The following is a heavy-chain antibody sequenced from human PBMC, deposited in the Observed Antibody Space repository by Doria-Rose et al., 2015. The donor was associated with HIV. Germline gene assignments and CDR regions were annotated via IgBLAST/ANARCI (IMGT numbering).Heavy chain of an antibody. J-gene: IGHJ4*02. V-gene: IGHV2-26*01. D-gene: IGHD6-13*01. CDR3: ARIKSSRCYHIYYFVF. CDR1: GVSLSSPGMG. CDR2: IICVNVG. Sequence: SGPVLVKPTETLTLTCTVSGVSLSSPGMGVSWIRQPPGKALEWLANIICVNVGSYNTSLTSRLTISMVTSKSQVVITMTDMDPVDTATYYCARIKSSRCYHIYYFVFWGQGTLVIVSA.